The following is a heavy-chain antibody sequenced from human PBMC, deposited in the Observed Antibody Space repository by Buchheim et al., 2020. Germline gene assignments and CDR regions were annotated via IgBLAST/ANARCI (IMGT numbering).Heavy chain of an antibody. CDR2: ISSSSSYI. D-gene: IGHD3-22*01. CDR1: GFTFSSYS. V-gene: IGHV3-21*01. Sequence: EVQLVESGGGLVKPGGSLRLSCAASGFTFSSYSMNWVRQAPGKGLEWVSSISSSSSYIYYADSLKGRFTISRDNANNSLYLQMNSLRAEDTAVYYCARDRYYYDSSGLYGMDVWGQGTT. J-gene: IGHJ6*02. CDR3: ARDRYYYDSSGLYGMDV.